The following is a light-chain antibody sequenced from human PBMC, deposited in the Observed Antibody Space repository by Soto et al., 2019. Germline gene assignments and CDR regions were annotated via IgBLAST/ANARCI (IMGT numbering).Light chain of an antibody. CDR2: GAS. J-gene: IGKJ2*01. V-gene: IGKV3-20*01. CDR3: QQSYNSPMFT. CDR1: QSVSSSY. Sequence: EIVLTQSPGTLSLSPGDRATLSCRASQSVSSSYLAWYQQKPGQAPSLLIYGASNRATGIPDRFSGGGSGTDFTLTISRLEPEDFATYYCQQSYNSPMFTFGQGTKLEIK.